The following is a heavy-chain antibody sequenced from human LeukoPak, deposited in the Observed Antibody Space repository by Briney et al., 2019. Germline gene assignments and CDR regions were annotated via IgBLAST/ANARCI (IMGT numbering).Heavy chain of an antibody. J-gene: IGHJ4*02. Sequence: PGGSLRLSCTASGFTFSSYAMNWVRQAPGKGLEWVSSISRSSSYIYYADSVKGRFTISRDNAKNSLYLQMNSLRAEDTAVYYCASDYCSGDTCYSIDYWGQGTLVTVSS. CDR2: ISRSSSYI. CDR3: ASDYCSGDTCYSIDY. V-gene: IGHV3-21*01. CDR1: GFTFSSYA. D-gene: IGHD2-15*01.